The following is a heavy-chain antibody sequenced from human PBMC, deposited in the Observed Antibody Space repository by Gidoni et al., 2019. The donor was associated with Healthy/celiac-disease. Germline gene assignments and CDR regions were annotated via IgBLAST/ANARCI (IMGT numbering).Heavy chain of an antibody. D-gene: IGHD3-9*01. CDR2: ISSSGSTI. Sequence: QVQLVESGGGLVKPGGSLRLSCAASGFPFSAYYMSWIRQAPGKGLEWVSYISSSGSTIYYADSVKGRFTISRDNAKNSLYLQMNSLRAEDTAVYYCARERNYDTEPPNFDYWGQGTLVTVSS. CDR1: GFPFSAYY. CDR3: ARERNYDTEPPNFDY. V-gene: IGHV3-11*01. J-gene: IGHJ4*02.